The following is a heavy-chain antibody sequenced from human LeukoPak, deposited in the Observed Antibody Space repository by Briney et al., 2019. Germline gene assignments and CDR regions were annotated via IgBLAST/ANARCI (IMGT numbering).Heavy chain of an antibody. V-gene: IGHV1-2*02. Sequence: ASLKVSCKASGYTFTGYYIHWVRQAPGQGLEWMGGITPNTGGTNYAQKFQGRVTMTRDTSISTAYMELSRLRSDDTAVYYCARADGDLEWLLFASDVWGQGTTVTVSS. D-gene: IGHD3-3*01. CDR3: ARADGDLEWLLFASDV. CDR1: GYTFTGYY. CDR2: ITPNTGGT. J-gene: IGHJ6*02.